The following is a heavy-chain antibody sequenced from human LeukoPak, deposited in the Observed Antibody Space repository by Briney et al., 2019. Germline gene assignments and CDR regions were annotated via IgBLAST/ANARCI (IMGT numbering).Heavy chain of an antibody. J-gene: IGHJ6*02. CDR3: AKDGLVGGTDYYYYVMDV. V-gene: IGHV3-30*18. Sequence: PGGSLRLSCAASGFTFGTYGMHWVRQAPGKGLEWVAVISYDGSNKYYADSVKGRFTISGDISKNTLHLQMNSLRAEDTAVYYCAKDGLVGGTDYYYYVMDVWGQGTTVTVSS. D-gene: IGHD3-16*01. CDR1: GFTFGTYG. CDR2: ISYDGSNK.